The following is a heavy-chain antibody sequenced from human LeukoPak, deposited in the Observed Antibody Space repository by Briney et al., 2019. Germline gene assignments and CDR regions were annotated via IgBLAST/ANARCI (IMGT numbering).Heavy chain of an antibody. V-gene: IGHV3-30-3*01. CDR3: ARVVVPAAVDY. D-gene: IGHD2-2*01. Sequence: GGSLRLSCAASGFTFSSYAMHWVRQAPGKGLEWVAVISYDGSNKYYADSVKGRFTISRDNSKNTLYLQMNSLRAEDTAVYYCARVVVPAAVDYWGQGTLVTVSS. CDR2: ISYDGSNK. J-gene: IGHJ4*02. CDR1: GFTFSSYA.